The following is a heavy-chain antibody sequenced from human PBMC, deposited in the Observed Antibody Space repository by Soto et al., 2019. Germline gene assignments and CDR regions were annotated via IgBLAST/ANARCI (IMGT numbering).Heavy chain of an antibody. CDR1: GFTFSSYA. D-gene: IGHD6-6*01. V-gene: IGHV3-23*01. CDR2: ISGSGGST. CDR3: ANDRERYSSSGLYY. J-gene: IGHJ4*02. Sequence: EVQLLESGGGLVQPGGSLRLSCAASGFTFSSYAMSWVRQAPGKGLEWVSAISGSGGSTYYADSVKGRFTISRDNSKNTLYLQMNSLRAEDTAVYYCANDRERYSSSGLYYWGQGTLVTVSS.